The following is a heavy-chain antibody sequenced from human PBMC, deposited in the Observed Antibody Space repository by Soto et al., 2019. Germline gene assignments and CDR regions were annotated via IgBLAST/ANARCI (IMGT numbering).Heavy chain of an antibody. CDR3: TTSIFGVVTGN. CDR2: IRSKTDGGTT. CDR1: GFTFSDAW. D-gene: IGHD3-3*01. Sequence: EVQLVESGGGLVKPGGSLRLSCAASGFTFSDAWMNWVRQAPGKGLEWVGRIRSKTDGGTTDYAAPVKGRFTFSRDDSENTLFLQMNSLKIEDTAVYYCTTSIFGVVTGNWGQGTLVTVSS. J-gene: IGHJ4*02. V-gene: IGHV3-15*07.